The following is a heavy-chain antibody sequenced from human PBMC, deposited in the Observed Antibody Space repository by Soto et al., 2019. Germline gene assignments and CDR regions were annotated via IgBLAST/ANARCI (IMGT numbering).Heavy chain of an antibody. CDR1: GGSISSYY. Sequence: SETLSLTCTVSGGSISSYYWSWIRQPPGKGLEWIGYIYYSGSTNYNPSLKSRVTISVDTSKNQFSLKLSSVTAADTAVYYCARDLIGLTGTDAWGQGTLVTVSS. J-gene: IGHJ5*02. D-gene: IGHD1-20*01. CDR2: IYYSGST. CDR3: ARDLIGLTGTDA. V-gene: IGHV4-59*01.